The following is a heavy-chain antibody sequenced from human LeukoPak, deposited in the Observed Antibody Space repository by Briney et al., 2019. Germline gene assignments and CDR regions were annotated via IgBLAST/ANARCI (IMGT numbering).Heavy chain of an antibody. V-gene: IGHV1-18*01. CDR2: ISPYNGNT. J-gene: IGHJ4*02. Sequence: ASVKVSCKASGYTFTSYGISWVRQAPGQGLKWMGWISPYNGNTNYPQKLQGRVTMTTDTSTSTAYMDLRSLRSDDTAIYYCARRSTSETPWDYWGQGTLVTVSS. CDR3: ARRSTSETPWDY. D-gene: IGHD4-23*01. CDR1: GYTFTSYG.